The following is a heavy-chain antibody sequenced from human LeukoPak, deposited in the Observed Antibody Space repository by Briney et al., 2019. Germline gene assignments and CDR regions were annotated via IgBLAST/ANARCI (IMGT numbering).Heavy chain of an antibody. CDR1: GFTFSNYA. CDR3: ARDRMTIRYFDWPVY. CDR2: ISYDGSNK. Sequence: PGGSLRLSCAASGFTFSNYAMHRVRQAPGKGLEWVEVISYDGSNKYYADSVKGRFTISRDNSKSTLYLQMNSLRAEDTAVYYCARDRMTIRYFDWPVYWGQGTLVTVSS. J-gene: IGHJ4*02. V-gene: IGHV3-30-3*01. D-gene: IGHD3-9*01.